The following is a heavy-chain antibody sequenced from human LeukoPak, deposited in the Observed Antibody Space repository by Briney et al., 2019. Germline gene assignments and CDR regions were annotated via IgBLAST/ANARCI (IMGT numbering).Heavy chain of an antibody. CDR1: GGSINSSSYY. D-gene: IGHD6-19*01. V-gene: IGHV4-39*02. CDR2: IYYSGST. J-gene: IGHJ4*02. Sequence: SETLPLTCTVSGGSINSSSYYWGWIRQPPGKGLEWIGSIYYSGSTYYNPSLKSRVTISVDTSKNQFSLQLNSVTPEDTAVYYCAREPHGTGLLFDYWGRGTLVTVSS. CDR3: AREPHGTGLLFDY.